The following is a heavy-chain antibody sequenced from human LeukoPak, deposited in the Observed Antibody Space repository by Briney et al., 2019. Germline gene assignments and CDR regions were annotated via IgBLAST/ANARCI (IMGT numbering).Heavy chain of an antibody. D-gene: IGHD6-6*01. V-gene: IGHV1-2*02. CDR3: AVPKGGPSSLWFDP. Sequence: ASVKVSCKASGYTFTSYDINWVRQATGQGLEWMGWINPNSGGTNYAQKFQGRVTMTRDTSISTAYMELSSLRSEDTAVYYCAVPKGGPSSLWFDPWGQGTLVTVSS. J-gene: IGHJ5*02. CDR2: INPNSGGT. CDR1: GYTFTSYD.